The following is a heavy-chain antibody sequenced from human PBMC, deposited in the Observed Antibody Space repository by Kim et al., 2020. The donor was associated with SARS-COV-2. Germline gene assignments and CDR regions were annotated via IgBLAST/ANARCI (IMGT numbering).Heavy chain of an antibody. D-gene: IGHD5-12*01. CDR2: IWYDGSNK. CDR1: GFTFSSYG. CDR3: ARDLVAESGYGSSFDI. Sequence: GGSLRLSCAASGFTFSSYGMHWVRQAPGKGLEWVAVIWYDGSNKYYADSVKGRFTISRDNSKNTLYLQMNSLRAEDTAVYYCARDLVAESGYGSSFDIWGQGTMVTVSS. V-gene: IGHV3-33*08. J-gene: IGHJ3*02.